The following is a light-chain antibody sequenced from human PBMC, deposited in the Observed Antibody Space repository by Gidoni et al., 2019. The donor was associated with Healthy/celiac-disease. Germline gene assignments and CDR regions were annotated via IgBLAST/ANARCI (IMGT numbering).Light chain of an antibody. J-gene: IGKJ1*01. Sequence: EIVLTQSPGTLSLSPGERATLSCRASQSVSSSYLAWHQQKPGQAPRLLIYGASSRATRIPDRFSGSGSGTDFTLTISRLEPEDFAVYYCQQYGSSPRTFGQGTKVEIK. CDR3: QQYGSSPRT. CDR1: QSVSSSY. V-gene: IGKV3-20*01. CDR2: GAS.